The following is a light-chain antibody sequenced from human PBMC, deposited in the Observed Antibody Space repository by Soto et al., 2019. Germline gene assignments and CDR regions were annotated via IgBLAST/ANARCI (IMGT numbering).Light chain of an antibody. J-gene: IGKJ5*01. CDR1: QSVSSSY. CDR2: GAS. Sequence: EIVLTQSPGTLSLSPGERATLSCRASQSVSSSYLAWYQQKPGQAPRLLIYGASSRATGIPDRFSGSGSGTEFTLTISSLQSEDFAVYYCQQYNNWPSITFGQGTRLENK. CDR3: QQYNNWPSIT. V-gene: IGKV3-20*01.